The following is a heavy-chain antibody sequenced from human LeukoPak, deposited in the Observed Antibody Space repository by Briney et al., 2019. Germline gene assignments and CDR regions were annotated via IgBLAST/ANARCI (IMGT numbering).Heavy chain of an antibody. CDR1: GFSFSSYG. J-gene: IGHJ4*02. D-gene: IGHD6-25*01. CDR3: ARRSKSSAIWYYFDY. CDR2: ISGSGDIT. V-gene: IGHV3-23*01. Sequence: PGGSLRLSCAASGFSFSSYGINWVRQAPGKGLELVSGISGSGDITYYADSVKGRFTISRDNSRNTLYLQMNSLRAEDTAVYYCARRSKSSAIWYYFDYWGQGTLVTVSS.